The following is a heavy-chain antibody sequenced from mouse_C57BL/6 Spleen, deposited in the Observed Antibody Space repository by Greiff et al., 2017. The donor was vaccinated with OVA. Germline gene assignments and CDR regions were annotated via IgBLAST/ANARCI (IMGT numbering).Heavy chain of an antibody. CDR2: IDPSDSET. J-gene: IGHJ1*03. CDR3: ARGAYVWYFDV. D-gene: IGHD1-1*01. V-gene: IGHV1-52*01. CDR1: GYTFTSYW. Sequence: QVQLQQPGAELVRPGSSVKLSCKASGYTFTSYWMHWVKQRPIQGLEWIGNIDPSDSETHYNQKFKDKATLTVDKSSSTAYMQLSSLTSEDSAVYYCARGAYVWYFDVWGTGTTGTVSS.